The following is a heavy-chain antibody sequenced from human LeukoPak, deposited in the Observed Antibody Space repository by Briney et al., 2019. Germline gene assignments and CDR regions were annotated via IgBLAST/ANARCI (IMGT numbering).Heavy chain of an antibody. CDR1: GGSFSGYY. CDR3: ARSKVTIFGVVIQYYYYYGMDV. Sequence: SETLSLTCAVYGGSFSGYYWSWIRQPPGKGLEWIGEINHSGSTNYNPSLKSRVTISVDTSKNQFSLRLSSVTAADTAVYYCARSKVTIFGVVIQYYYYYGMDVWGQGTTVTVSS. V-gene: IGHV4-34*01. J-gene: IGHJ6*02. CDR2: INHSGST. D-gene: IGHD3-3*01.